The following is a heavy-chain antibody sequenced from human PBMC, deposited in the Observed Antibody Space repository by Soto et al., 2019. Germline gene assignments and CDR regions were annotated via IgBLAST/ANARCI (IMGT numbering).Heavy chain of an antibody. CDR3: TKYSGTSSAPAA. CDR2: IYYSGST. Sequence: PSETLSLTCTVSGGSISSYYWSWIRQPPGKGLEWIGYIYYSGSTNYNPTLKSRVTISVDTSKNQFSLKLNSMTAADTAVYYCTKYSGTSSAPAALGQGTLVTVSS. D-gene: IGHD1-26*01. V-gene: IGHV4-59*08. J-gene: IGHJ5*02. CDR1: GGSISSYY.